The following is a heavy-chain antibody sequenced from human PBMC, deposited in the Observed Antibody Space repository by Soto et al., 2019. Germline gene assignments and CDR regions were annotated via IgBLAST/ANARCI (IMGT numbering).Heavy chain of an antibody. J-gene: IGHJ6*02. CDR3: ARRARSSWYATDYYYYGMDV. V-gene: IGHV4-59*08. Sequence: QVQLQESGPGLVKPSETLSLTCTVSGGSISSYYWSWIRQPPGKGLEWIGYIYYSGSTNYNPSLKSLVTISVDTSKNQFSLKLSSVTAADTAVYYCARRARSSWYATDYYYYGMDVWGQGTTVTVSS. D-gene: IGHD6-13*01. CDR2: IYYSGST. CDR1: GGSISSYY.